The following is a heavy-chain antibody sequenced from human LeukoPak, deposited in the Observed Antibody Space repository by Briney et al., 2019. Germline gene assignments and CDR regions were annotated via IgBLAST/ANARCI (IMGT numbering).Heavy chain of an antibody. D-gene: IGHD3-9*01. Sequence: PGGSLRLSCAASGFTFSSYAMSWVRQAPGKGLEWVSAISGSGGSTYYADSVKGRFTISRDNAKNSLYLQMNSLRAEDTAVYYCARGEVATISLTAFDIWGQGTMVTVSS. CDR3: ARGEVATISLTAFDI. J-gene: IGHJ3*02. V-gene: IGHV3-23*01. CDR2: ISGSGGST. CDR1: GFTFSSYA.